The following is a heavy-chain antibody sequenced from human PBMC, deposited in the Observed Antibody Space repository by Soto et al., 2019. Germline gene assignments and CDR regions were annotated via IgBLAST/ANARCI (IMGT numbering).Heavy chain of an antibody. CDR1: GGSISSYY. CDR2: IYYSGST. V-gene: IGHV4-59*08. D-gene: IGHD3-10*01. CDR3: ARNRGITMVRGVTCWFDP. Sequence: PSETLSLTCTVSGGSISSYYWSWIRQPPGKGLEWIGYIYYSGSTNYNPSLKSRVTISVDTSKNQFSLKLSSVTAADTAVYYCARNRGITMVRGVTCWFDPWGQGTLVTVSS. J-gene: IGHJ5*02.